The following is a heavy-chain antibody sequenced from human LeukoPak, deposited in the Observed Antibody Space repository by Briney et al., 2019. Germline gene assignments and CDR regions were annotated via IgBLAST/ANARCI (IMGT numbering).Heavy chain of an antibody. J-gene: IGHJ4*02. Sequence: PSETLSLTCAVYGGSFSGYYWSWVRQPPGKGLEWIGEINHSGSTNYNPSLKSRVTISVDTSKNQFSLRLSSVTAADTAVYYCASNRGGDCYRSSRPPFDYWGQGTLVTVSS. V-gene: IGHV4-34*01. CDR1: GGSFSGYY. D-gene: IGHD2-21*02. CDR3: ASNRGGDCYRSSRPPFDY. CDR2: INHSGST.